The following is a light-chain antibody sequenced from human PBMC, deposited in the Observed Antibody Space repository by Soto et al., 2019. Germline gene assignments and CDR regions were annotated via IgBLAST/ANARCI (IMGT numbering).Light chain of an antibody. CDR1: QSISSK. CDR2: KAS. CDR3: QQYSGYPFT. V-gene: IGKV1-5*03. J-gene: IGKJ4*01. Sequence: DIQMTQSPPTLPATVGDRVTITCRASQSISSKLAWYQQKTGKAPKVLINKASSLQSGVPSRFSGSGSGTEFTLTISSLQPDDFATYYCQQYSGYPFTFGGGTKVEIK.